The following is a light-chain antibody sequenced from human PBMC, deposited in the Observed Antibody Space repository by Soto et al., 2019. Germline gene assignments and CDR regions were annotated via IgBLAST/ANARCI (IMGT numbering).Light chain of an antibody. CDR1: SSNIGNNY. J-gene: IGLJ2*01. CDR2: RNN. Sequence: QSVLTQPPSASGTPGQRVTISCSGTSSNIGNNYVCWYQKLPGTAPELLIYRNNQRPSGVPDRFSGSKSGTSAALAISGLRSYYEADYYCAAWDDSLGGVVFGGGTKLTVL. CDR3: AAWDDSLGGVV. V-gene: IGLV1-47*01.